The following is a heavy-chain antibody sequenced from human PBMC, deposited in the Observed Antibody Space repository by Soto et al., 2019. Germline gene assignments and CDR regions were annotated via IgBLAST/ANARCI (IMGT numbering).Heavy chain of an antibody. CDR1: GFTVSSNY. CDR3: ARERTTVTKNYYYYYGMDV. V-gene: IGHV3-53*01. D-gene: IGHD4-17*01. CDR2: IYSGGST. J-gene: IGHJ6*02. Sequence: LRLSCAASGFTVSSNYMSWVRQAPGKGLEWVSVIYSGGSTYYADSVKGRFTISRDNSKNTLYLQMNSLRAEDTAVYYCARERTTVTKNYYYYYGMDVWGQGTTVTVSS.